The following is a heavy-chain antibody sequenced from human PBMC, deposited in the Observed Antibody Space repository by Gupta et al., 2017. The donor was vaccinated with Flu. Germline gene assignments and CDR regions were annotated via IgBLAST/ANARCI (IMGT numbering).Heavy chain of an antibody. CDR1: GFTFSSYE. Sequence: DVQLVESGGGFVQPGGSLRLSCTGSGFTFSSYEMNWVRLAPWKGLEWVSFSSSSGATYYTDSVRGRFTISRDNAKNSVYLQMNSLRVEDTVFYYCARGHWDSWGQGTLVTVSS. CDR2: SSSSGAT. V-gene: IGHV3-48*03. CDR3: ARGHWDS. J-gene: IGHJ4*02.